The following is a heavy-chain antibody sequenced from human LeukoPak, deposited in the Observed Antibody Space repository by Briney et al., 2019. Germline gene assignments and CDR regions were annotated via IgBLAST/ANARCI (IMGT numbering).Heavy chain of an antibody. V-gene: IGHV4-39*01. Sequence: SETLSLTCTVSGGSISSSSYYWGWIRQPPGKGLEWIGCMYYSGSSYYNPSLKSRVTISVDTSKNQFSLKLSSVTAADTAVYHCAINKVGQWLVGGNYYQYFYMDVWGKGTTVTVSS. CDR3: AINKVGQWLVGGNYYQYFYMDV. CDR1: GGSISSSSYY. D-gene: IGHD6-19*01. CDR2: MYYSGSS. J-gene: IGHJ6*03.